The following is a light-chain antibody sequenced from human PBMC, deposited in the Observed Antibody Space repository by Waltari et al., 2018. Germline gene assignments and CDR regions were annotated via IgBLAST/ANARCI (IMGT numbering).Light chain of an antibody. J-gene: IGKJ1*01. CDR2: WAS. CDR3: QQYYSTPPT. V-gene: IGKV4-1*01. Sequence: DIVMTQSPDSLAVSLGERATINCKSSQSVLYNSNNKNYLAWYQQKPGQPPKLLIYWASTRESGVPDRLSGSGSGTDFTLTISRLQPEDVAVYYCQQYYSTPPTFGQGTKVEIK. CDR1: QSVLYNSNNKNY.